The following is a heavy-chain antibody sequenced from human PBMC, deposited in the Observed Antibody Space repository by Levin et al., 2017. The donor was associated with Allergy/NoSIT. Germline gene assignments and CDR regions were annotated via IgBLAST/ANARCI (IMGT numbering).Heavy chain of an antibody. V-gene: IGHV1-3*01. J-gene: IGHJ4*02. CDR2: INAGNGNT. CDR3: ARGSGELLPFDY. Sequence: ASVKVSCKASGYTFTSYAMHWVRQAPGQRLEWMGWINAGNGNTKYSQKFQGRVTITRDTSASTAYMELSSLRSEDTAVYYCARGSGELLPFDYWGQGTLVTVSS. D-gene: IGHD1-26*01. CDR1: GYTFTSYA.